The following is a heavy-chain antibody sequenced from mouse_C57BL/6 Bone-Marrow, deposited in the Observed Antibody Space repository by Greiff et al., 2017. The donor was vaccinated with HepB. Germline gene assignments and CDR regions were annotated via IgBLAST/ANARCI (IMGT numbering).Heavy chain of an antibody. CDR2: ILPSIGRT. CDR3: ARCLLWSYWYFDV. V-gene: IGHV15-2*01. J-gene: IGHJ1*03. CDR1: DSEVFPIAY. Sequence: QVQLQQSGSELRSPGSSVKLSCKDFDSEVFPIAYMSWVRQKPGHGFEWIGGILPSIGRTIYGEKFEDKATLDADTQSNTAYLELNSLTSEDSAIYYCARCLLWSYWYFDVWGTGTTVTVSS. D-gene: IGHD2-1*01.